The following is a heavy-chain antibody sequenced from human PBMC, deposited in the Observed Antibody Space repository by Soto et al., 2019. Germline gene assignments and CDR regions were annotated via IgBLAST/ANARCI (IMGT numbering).Heavy chain of an antibody. D-gene: IGHD3-3*01. J-gene: IGHJ4*02. V-gene: IGHV4-34*01. CDR1: GERFRGYN. CDR3: ARGPAYYDFWSGYYNKHYFDY. Sequence: SESLSLTCAVCGERFRGYNSSWICHPPGEGLECIGEINHSGSPKYTPTLKSLVTISIDTSKNQFSMKLSSVTAADTAVYYCARGPAYYDFWSGYYNKHYFDYWGQRNLGTVSS. CDR2: INHSGSP.